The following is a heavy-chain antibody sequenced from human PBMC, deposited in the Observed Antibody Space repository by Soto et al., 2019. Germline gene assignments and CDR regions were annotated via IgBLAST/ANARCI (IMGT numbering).Heavy chain of an antibody. CDR3: ARGVVVVAATPPFDY. D-gene: IGHD2-15*01. CDR1: GYTFTSYA. CDR2: INAGNGNT. V-gene: IGHV1-3*01. J-gene: IGHJ4*02. Sequence: ASVKVSCKASGYTFTSYAMHWVRQAPGQRLEWMGWINAGNGNTKYSQKFQGRVTITRDTSASTAYMELSSLRSEDTAVYYCARGVVVVAATPPFDYWGQGTLVTVSS.